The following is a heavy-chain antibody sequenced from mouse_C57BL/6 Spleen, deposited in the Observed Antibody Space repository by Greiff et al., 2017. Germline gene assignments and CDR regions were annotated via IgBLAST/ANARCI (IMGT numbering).Heavy chain of an antibody. CDR1: GYTFTEYT. CDR2: FYPGSGSI. V-gene: IGHV1-62-2*01. CDR3: ARHEDEDRDYYGSEGYFDV. Sequence: QVQLQQSGAELVKPGASVKLSCKASGYTFTEYTIHWVKQRSGQGLEWIGWFYPGSGSIKYNEKFKDKATLTADKSSSTVYMELIRLTSEDSAVYFCARHEDEDRDYYGSEGYFDVWGTGTTVTVSS. D-gene: IGHD1-1*01. J-gene: IGHJ1*03.